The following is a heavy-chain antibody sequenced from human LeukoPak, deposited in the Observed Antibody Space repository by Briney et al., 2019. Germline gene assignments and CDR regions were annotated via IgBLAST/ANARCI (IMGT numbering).Heavy chain of an antibody. D-gene: IGHD3-10*01. CDR1: GFTFGDHA. CDR2: IKSKTDGGTT. CDR3: TTVGDYYYGMDV. J-gene: IGHJ6*02. Sequence: GGSLRLSCTASGFTFGDHAMSWVRQAPGKGLEWVGRIKSKTDGGTTDYAAPVKGRFTISRDDSKNTLYLQMNSLKTEDTAVYYCTTVGDYYYGMDVWGQGTTVTVSS. V-gene: IGHV3-15*01.